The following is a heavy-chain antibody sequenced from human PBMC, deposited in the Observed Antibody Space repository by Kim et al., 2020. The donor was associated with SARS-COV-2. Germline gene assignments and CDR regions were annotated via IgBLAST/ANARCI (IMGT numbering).Heavy chain of an antibody. CDR2: IYTSGST. J-gene: IGHJ2*01. D-gene: IGHD6-19*01. CDR1: GGSISSGSYY. CDR3: ARDPGYSSGWYAIDPNWYLDL. V-gene: IGHV4-61*02. Sequence: SETLSLTCTVSGGSISSGSYYWSWIRQPAGKGLEWIGRIYTSGSTNYNPSLKSRVTISVDTSKNQFSLKLSSMTAADTAVYYCARDPGYSSGWYAIDPNWYLDLWGRGTLVTVSS.